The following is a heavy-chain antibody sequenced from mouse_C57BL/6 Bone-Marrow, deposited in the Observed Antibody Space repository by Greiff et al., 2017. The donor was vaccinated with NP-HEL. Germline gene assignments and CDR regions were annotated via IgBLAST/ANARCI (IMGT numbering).Heavy chain of an antibody. V-gene: IGHV5-4*01. D-gene: IGHD1-1*01. CDR2: ISDGGSYT. CDR1: GFTFSSYA. Sequence: EVQGVESGGGLVKPGGSLKLSCAASGFTFSSYAMSWVRQTPEKRLEWVATISDGGSYTYYPDNVKGRFTISRDNAKNNLYLQMSHLKSEDTAMYYWAREGYYYGSSNYAMDYWGQGTSVTVSS. J-gene: IGHJ4*01. CDR3: AREGYYYGSSNYAMDY.